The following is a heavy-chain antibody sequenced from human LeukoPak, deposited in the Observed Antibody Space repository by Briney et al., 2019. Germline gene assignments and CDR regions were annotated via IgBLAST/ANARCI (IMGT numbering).Heavy chain of an antibody. CDR3: AKDHDYGGNFDY. D-gene: IGHD4-23*01. J-gene: IGHJ4*02. CDR2: ISYDGSNK. Sequence: PGGSLRLSCAASGFTFSSYAMHWVRQAPGKGLEWVAVISYDGSNKYYADSVKGRFTISRDNSKNTLYLQMNSLRAEDTAVYYCAKDHDYGGNFDYWGQGTLVTVSS. CDR1: GFTFSSYA. V-gene: IGHV3-30-3*01.